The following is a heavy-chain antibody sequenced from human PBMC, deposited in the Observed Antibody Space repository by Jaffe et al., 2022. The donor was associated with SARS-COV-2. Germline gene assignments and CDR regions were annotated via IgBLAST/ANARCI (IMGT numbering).Heavy chain of an antibody. CDR3: AEKDGSGTLGRFDP. CDR2: INHSGST. Sequence: QVQLQQWGAGLLKPSETLSLTCAVYGGSFSGYYWSWIRQPPGKGLEWIGEINHSGSTNYNPSLKSRVTISVDTSKNQFSLKLSSVTAADTAVYYCAEKDGSGTLGRFDPWGQGTLVTVSS. J-gene: IGHJ5*02. V-gene: IGHV4-34*01. CDR1: GGSFSGYY. D-gene: IGHD3-10*01.